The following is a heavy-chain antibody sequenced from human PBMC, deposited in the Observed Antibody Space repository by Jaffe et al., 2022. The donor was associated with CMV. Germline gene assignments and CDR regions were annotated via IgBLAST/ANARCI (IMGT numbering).Heavy chain of an antibody. CDR3: AKDMGTMVRGVIPPDYYYYGMDV. CDR2: ISWNSGSI. J-gene: IGHJ6*02. V-gene: IGHV3-9*01. Sequence: EVQLVESGGGLVQPGRSLRLSCAASGFTFDDYAMHWVRQAPGKGLEWVSGISWNSGSIGYADSVKGRFTISRDNAKNSLYLQMNSLRAEDTALYYCAKDMGTMVRGVIPPDYYYYGMDVWGQGTTVTVSS. CDR1: GFTFDDYA. D-gene: IGHD3-10*01.